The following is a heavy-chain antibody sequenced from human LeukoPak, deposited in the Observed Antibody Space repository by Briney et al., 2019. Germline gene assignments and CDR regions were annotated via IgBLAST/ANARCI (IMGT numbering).Heavy chain of an antibody. Sequence: GGSLRLSCAASGFTFSSYAMSWVRQAPGKGLEWVSAISGSGGSTYYAYSVKGRFTISRDNSKNTLYLQMNSLRAEDTAVYYCAKDQPQLIRHTLDYWGQGTLVTVSS. CDR3: AKDQPQLIRHTLDY. V-gene: IGHV3-23*01. CDR1: GFTFSSYA. J-gene: IGHJ4*02. CDR2: ISGSGGST. D-gene: IGHD2-2*02.